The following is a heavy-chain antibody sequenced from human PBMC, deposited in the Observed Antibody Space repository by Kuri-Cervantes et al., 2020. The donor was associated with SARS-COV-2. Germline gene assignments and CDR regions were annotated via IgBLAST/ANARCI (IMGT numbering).Heavy chain of an antibody. CDR1: GYTFTSYG. J-gene: IGHJ3*02. Sequence: ASVKVSCKASGYTFTSYGISWVRQAPGQGLEWMGWISAYNGNTNYAQKLQGRATMTTDTSTSTAYMELRSLRSDDTAVYYCAREGIAADGKHHAFDIWGQGTMVTVSS. CDR3: AREGIAADGKHHAFDI. CDR2: ISAYNGNT. D-gene: IGHD6-13*01. V-gene: IGHV1-18*01.